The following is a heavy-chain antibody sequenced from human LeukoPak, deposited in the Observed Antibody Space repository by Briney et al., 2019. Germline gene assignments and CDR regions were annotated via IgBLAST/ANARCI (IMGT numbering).Heavy chain of an antibody. D-gene: IGHD3-16*01. CDR2: ISPANSET. CDR1: GYRFTSYW. J-gene: IGHJ5*02. V-gene: IGHV5-51*01. CDR3: ARRGGNWLDP. Sequence: GESLKTSCKGSGYRFTSYWIAWVRQTPGEGLELMGIISPANSETLYSPSFQGQVTMSADSSTAYLQWSSLKASDTAIYYCARRGGNWLDPWGQGTLVTVSS.